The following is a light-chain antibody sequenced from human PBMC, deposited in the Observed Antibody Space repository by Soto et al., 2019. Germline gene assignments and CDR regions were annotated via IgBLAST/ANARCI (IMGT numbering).Light chain of an antibody. CDR3: GTWHSSLSGFV. Sequence: QSVLTQPPSVSAAPGQKVTISCSGSSSNIENNYVSWYQQLPGTAPKLLIYENNRRPLGIPDRFTGSKSGTSATLGITGLQTGDEAAYYCGTWHSSLSGFVFGTGTKVTVL. CDR2: ENN. CDR1: SSNIENNY. J-gene: IGLJ1*01. V-gene: IGLV1-51*02.